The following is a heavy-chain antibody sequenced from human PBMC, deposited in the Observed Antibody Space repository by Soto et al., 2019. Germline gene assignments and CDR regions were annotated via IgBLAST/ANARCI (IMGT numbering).Heavy chain of an antibody. D-gene: IGHD3-3*01. CDR2: IYSGGNT. V-gene: IGHV3-53*02. Sequence: EVELVETGGGLIHPGGSLRLSCAASGFNVSTNYMNWVRQAPGKGPEWVSIIYSGGNTYYADSVKGRFTMSRDDSKNTVYLQMNSLRAEDTAVYFCARDLSITIFGVVKRYYVMDVWGQGTTVTVSS. CDR1: GFNVSTNY. J-gene: IGHJ6*02. CDR3: ARDLSITIFGVVKRYYVMDV.